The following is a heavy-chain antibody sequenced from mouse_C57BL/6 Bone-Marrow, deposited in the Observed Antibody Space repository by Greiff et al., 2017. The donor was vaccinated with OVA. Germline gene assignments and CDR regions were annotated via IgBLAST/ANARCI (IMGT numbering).Heavy chain of an antibody. CDR1: GYTFTSYW. D-gene: IGHD2-4*01. CDR3: ARQGLRRYYYAMDY. CDR2: IDPSDSYT. Sequence: QVQLQQPGAELVMPGASVKLSCKASGYTFTSYWMHWVKQRPGQGLEWIGEIDPSDSYTNYNQKFKGKSTLTVDKSSSTAYMQLSSLTSEDSAVYYCARQGLRRYYYAMDYWSQGTSVTVSS. V-gene: IGHV1-69*01. J-gene: IGHJ4*01.